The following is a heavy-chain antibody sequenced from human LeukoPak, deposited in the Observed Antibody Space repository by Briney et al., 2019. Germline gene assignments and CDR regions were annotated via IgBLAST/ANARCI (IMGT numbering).Heavy chain of an antibody. V-gene: IGHV5-51*01. CDR3: ARRAPFGSGRIYYFDY. CDR2: IYPGDSDT. Sequence: GASLKISCTGSGSSFAIYWIGWVRPMPGKGQEWLGIIYPGDSDTTYNPSFQGQVTISADKSTNTAYLQWSRLKGSDTAMYYCARRAPFGSGRIYYFDYWGQGTLVTVSS. CDR1: GSSFAIYW. D-gene: IGHD3-10*01. J-gene: IGHJ4*02.